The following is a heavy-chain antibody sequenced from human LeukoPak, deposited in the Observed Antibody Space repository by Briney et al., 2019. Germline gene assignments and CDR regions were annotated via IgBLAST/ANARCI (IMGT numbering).Heavy chain of an antibody. CDR1: GGSISSSSYY. CDR2: IYYSGST. V-gene: IGHV4-39*01. J-gene: IGHJ3*02. CDR3: ARHGTYCSSTSCYSDAFDI. Sequence: PSETLSLTCTVSGGSISSSSYYWGWIRQPPGKGLEWIGNIYYSGSTYYNPSLKSRVTISVDTSKNQFSLKLSSVTAADTAVYYCARHGTYCSSTSCYSDAFDIWGQGTMVTVSS. D-gene: IGHD2-2*01.